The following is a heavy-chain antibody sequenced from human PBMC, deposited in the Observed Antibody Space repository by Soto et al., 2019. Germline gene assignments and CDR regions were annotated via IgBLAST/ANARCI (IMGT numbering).Heavy chain of an antibody. CDR2: IDYNGVT. Sequence: SETLSLTCTVSGASISSRDYYWGWIRQTPGKGLEWIGNIDYNGVTYYNPSLKSRVTVSKDTSKNQFSLKVASVTAADTAIYYCGRFMIGTSRHTDSDYWGQGTQVPVSS. CDR1: GASISSRDYY. D-gene: IGHD3-16*01. V-gene: IGHV4-39*01. CDR3: GRFMIGTSRHTDSDY. J-gene: IGHJ4*02.